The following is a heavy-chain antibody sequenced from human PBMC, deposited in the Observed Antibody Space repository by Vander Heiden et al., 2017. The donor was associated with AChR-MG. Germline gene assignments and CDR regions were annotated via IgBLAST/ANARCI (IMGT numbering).Heavy chain of an antibody. Sequence: QVQLVQSGAEVKKPGSSVKVSCKASGGTFSSYAISWVRQAPGQGLEWMGGSIPIFGTANDAQKFQGRVTITADKSTSTAYMELSSLRSEDTAVYYCASAKSKLLDYYYYMDVWGKGTTVTVSS. CDR2: SIPIFGTA. D-gene: IGHD3-10*01. CDR3: ASAKSKLLDYYYYMDV. V-gene: IGHV1-69*06. CDR1: GGTFSSYA. J-gene: IGHJ6*03.